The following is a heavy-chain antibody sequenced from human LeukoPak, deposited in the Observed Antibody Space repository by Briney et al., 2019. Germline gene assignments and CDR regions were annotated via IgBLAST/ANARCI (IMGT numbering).Heavy chain of an antibody. V-gene: IGHV1-18*01. CDR3: ARVKAVAGISYFDY. D-gene: IGHD6-19*01. CDR1: GYTFSNYG. CDR2: ISAYNGNT. J-gene: IGHJ4*02. Sequence: ASVKVSCKPSGYTFSNYGVSWVRQAPGQGLEWMGWISAYNGNTNYAQKLQGRVTMTTDTSTSTAYMELRSLRSDDTAVYYCARVKAVAGISYFDYWGQGTLVTVSS.